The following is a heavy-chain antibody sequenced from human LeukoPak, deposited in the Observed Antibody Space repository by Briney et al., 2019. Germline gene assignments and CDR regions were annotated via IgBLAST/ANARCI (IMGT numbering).Heavy chain of an antibody. J-gene: IGHJ4*02. Sequence: PSETLPLTCTVSGGSISSYYWSWIRQPPGKGLEWIGYIYYSGSTNYNPSLKSRVTISVDTSKNQFSLKLSSVTAADTAVYYCARVGYSSSSVYFDYWGQGTLVTVSS. D-gene: IGHD6-6*01. CDR1: GGSISSYY. CDR2: IYYSGST. V-gene: IGHV4-59*01. CDR3: ARVGYSSSSVYFDY.